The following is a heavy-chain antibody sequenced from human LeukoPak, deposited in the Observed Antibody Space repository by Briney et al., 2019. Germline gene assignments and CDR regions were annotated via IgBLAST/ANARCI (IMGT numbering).Heavy chain of an antibody. CDR3: AKAGRTVVTRGVHFDY. V-gene: IGHV3-23*01. CDR1: GFTFSSYA. CDR2: ISGSGGST. J-gene: IGHJ4*02. Sequence: GGSLRLSCAASGFTFSSYAMSWVRQAPGKGLEWVSAISGSGGSTYYADSVKGRFTISRDNSKNTLYLQMNSLRAEDTAVYYCAKAGRTVVTRGVHFDYWGQGTLVTVSS. D-gene: IGHD2-21*02.